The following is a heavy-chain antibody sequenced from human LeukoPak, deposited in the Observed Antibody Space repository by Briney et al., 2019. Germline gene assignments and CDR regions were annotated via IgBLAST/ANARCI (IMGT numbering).Heavy chain of an antibody. CDR3: ARVLIRTTVVTQPAVYYYGMDV. CDR2: ISYDGSNK. CDR1: GFTFSSYA. Sequence: PGRSLRLSCAASGFTFSSYAMHWVRQAPGKGLEWVTVISYDGSNKYYADSVKGRFTISRDNSKNTLYLQMNSLRAEDTAVYYCARVLIRTTVVTQPAVYYYGMDVWGQGTTVTVSS. V-gene: IGHV3-30*04. D-gene: IGHD4-23*01. J-gene: IGHJ6*02.